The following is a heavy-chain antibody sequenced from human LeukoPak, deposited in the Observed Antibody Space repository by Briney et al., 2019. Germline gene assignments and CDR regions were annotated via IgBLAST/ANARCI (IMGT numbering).Heavy chain of an antibody. J-gene: IGHJ5*02. Sequence: GGSLKLSCATSGFSCRIATMMWVRPAPGKGLEFVSGVGPSGGTGTYADSVKGRFTISRDNSKNTLYLQMNSLRVEDTAVYYCAKDPNWDRGSWGQGTLVTVSS. CDR1: GFSCRIAT. D-gene: IGHD7-27*01. CDR2: VGPSGGTG. CDR3: AKDPNWDRGS. V-gene: IGHV3-23*01.